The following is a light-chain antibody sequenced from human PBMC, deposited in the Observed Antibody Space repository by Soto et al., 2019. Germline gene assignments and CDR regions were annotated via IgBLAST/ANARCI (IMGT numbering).Light chain of an antibody. V-gene: IGKV1-5*01. CDR3: HHTRT. Sequence: DFQMTQSPSTLSASVGDRVTITCRASQNINNWVAWYQQKPGKAPKFLIYDASTLQRGVPSRFSGSGFGTEFSLTISSLQPDDFGSYYCHHTRTFGQGTKVEIK. J-gene: IGKJ1*01. CDR2: DAS. CDR1: QNINNW.